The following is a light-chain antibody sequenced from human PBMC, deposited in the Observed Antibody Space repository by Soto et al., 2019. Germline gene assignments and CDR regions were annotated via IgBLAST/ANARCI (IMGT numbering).Light chain of an antibody. J-gene: IGKJ1*01. CDR3: QQYGSSPT. V-gene: IGKV3-20*01. CDR1: QSVSSSY. Sequence: EIVLTQSPGTLSLSPGERATLSCRSSQSVSSSYLAWYQHKPGQAPRLLIYDVSSRATGIPDRFSGSGSGTDFTLTISRLEPEDSAVYYCQQYGSSPTFGQGTKVEIK. CDR2: DVS.